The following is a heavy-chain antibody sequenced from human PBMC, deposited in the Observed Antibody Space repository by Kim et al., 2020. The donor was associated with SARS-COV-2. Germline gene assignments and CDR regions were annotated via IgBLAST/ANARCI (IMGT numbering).Heavy chain of an antibody. Sequence: AQKLQGRVTMTTDTSTSTAYMELRSLRSDDTAVYYCARESIAAAGFSSDYWGQGTLVTVSS. J-gene: IGHJ4*02. CDR3: ARESIAAAGFSSDY. V-gene: IGHV1-18*01. D-gene: IGHD6-13*01.